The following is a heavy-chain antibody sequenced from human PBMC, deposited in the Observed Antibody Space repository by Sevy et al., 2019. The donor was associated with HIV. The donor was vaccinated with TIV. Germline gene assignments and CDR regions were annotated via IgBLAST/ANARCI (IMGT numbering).Heavy chain of an antibody. CDR1: GYTLTKLS. J-gene: IGHJ4*02. D-gene: IGHD3-22*01. Sequence: ASVKVSCKVSGYTLTKLSIHWVRQAPGKELEWMGDFDPQDGETLYAQKFQGRVTMTEDTSTNTAYMELSSLRSEDTAVYYCATTKDYYDSSGSPFDYWGQGTLVTVSS. CDR2: FDPQDGET. CDR3: ATTKDYYDSSGSPFDY. V-gene: IGHV1-24*01.